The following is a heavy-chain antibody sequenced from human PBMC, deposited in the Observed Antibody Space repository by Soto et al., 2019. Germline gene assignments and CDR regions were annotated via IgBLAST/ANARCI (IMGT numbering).Heavy chain of an antibody. V-gene: IGHV4-4*07. CDR1: GGSMSSYY. CDR2: VYSSGGT. CDR3: ARGQRFSDWFDP. Sequence: KTSETLSLTCTVSGGSMSSYYWTWIRQPAGKGLEWIGRVYSSGGTHYNPSLKSRVTISLDTSKKQFSLRLLSVTDADTAVYYCARGQRFSDWFDPWGQGTLVTVSS. J-gene: IGHJ5*02. D-gene: IGHD3-3*01.